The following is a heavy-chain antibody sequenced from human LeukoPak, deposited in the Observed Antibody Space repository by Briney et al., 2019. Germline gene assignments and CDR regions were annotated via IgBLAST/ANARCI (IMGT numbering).Heavy chain of an antibody. CDR2: ISGNGGST. CDR3: AKSVGGRFDP. V-gene: IGHV3-23*01. Sequence: TGGSLRLSCAASGFTFSSYAMSWVRQAPGKGLEWVSSISGNGGSTYYADSVKARFTISRDTSKNTLYLQMNSLRAEDTAVYYCAKSVGGRFDPWGQGTQVTVSS. CDR1: GFTFSSYA. J-gene: IGHJ5*02. D-gene: IGHD3-16*01.